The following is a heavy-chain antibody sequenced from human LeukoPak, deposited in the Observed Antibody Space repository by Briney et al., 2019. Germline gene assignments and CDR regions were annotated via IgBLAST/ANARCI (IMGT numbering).Heavy chain of an antibody. J-gene: IGHJ4*02. CDR3: ARLGNIVVVPAPPGAYSFAY. D-gene: IGHD2-2*01. Sequence: SETLSLTCAVYGGSFSGYYWSWIRQPPGEGLEWIGEIIHSGSTNYNSSLKSRVTISVDTSTNQSSLKLSSVTAADTAVYYCARLGNIVVVPAPPGAYSFAYWGQGTLVTVSS. CDR1: GGSFSGYY. CDR2: IIHSGST. V-gene: IGHV4-34*12.